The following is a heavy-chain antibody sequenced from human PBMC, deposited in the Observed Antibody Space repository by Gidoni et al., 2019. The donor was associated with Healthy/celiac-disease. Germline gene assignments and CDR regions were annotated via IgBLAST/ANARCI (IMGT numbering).Heavy chain of an antibody. D-gene: IGHD3-10*01. CDR1: GFTFISYS. CDR2: ISSSSSYI. Sequence: EVQLVESGGGLVKPGGSLRLSCAASGFTFISYSMNWVRQAPGKGLEWVSSISSSSSYIYYADSVKGRFTISRDNAKNSLYLQMNSLRAEDTAVYYCAREFDYGSGSYLGNPFDYWGQGTLVTVSS. J-gene: IGHJ4*02. V-gene: IGHV3-21*01. CDR3: AREFDYGSGSYLGNPFDY.